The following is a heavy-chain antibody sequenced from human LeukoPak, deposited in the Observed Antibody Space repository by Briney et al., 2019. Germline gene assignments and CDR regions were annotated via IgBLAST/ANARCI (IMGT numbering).Heavy chain of an antibody. D-gene: IGHD5-24*01. Sequence: GGSLRLSCVASGFPCSSYWMTWVRQAPGKGLEWVANIKQDGSKKSYVDSVKGRFTISRDNAKNSLYLQMNSLSAADTAIYYCPRVGYIDEGIDYWGQGTLVTVSS. V-gene: IGHV3-7*04. CDR3: PRVGYIDEGIDY. CDR2: IKQDGSKK. J-gene: IGHJ4*02. CDR1: GFPCSSYW.